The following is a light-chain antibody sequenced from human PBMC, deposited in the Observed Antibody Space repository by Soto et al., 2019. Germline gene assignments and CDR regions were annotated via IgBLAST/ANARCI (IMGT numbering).Light chain of an antibody. CDR1: SSDVGSYNH. V-gene: IGLV2-23*02. J-gene: IGLJ2*01. CDR2: GDN. Sequence: QSALTQPASVSGSPGQSITISCTGTSSDVGSYNHVSWYQQHPGKAPKLMIYGDNKRPSGVSNRFSGSKSGTTASLTISGLPAEDEADYCCCSYAGRRTVVVFGGGTKVTVL. CDR3: CSYAGRRTVVV.